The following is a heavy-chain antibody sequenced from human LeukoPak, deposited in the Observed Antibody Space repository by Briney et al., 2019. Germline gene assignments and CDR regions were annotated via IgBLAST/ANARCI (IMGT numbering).Heavy chain of an antibody. CDR2: ISSSGSTI. J-gene: IGHJ4*02. V-gene: IGHV3-48*03. CDR1: GFTFSSYE. Sequence: AGSLRLSCSASGFTFSSYEMNWVRQAPGKGLEWVSYISSSGSTIYYADSVKGRFTISRDNAKNSLYLQMNSLRAEDTGVYYCAKERYNWNYFFDYWGQGTLVTVSS. CDR3: AKERYNWNYFFDY. D-gene: IGHD1-7*01.